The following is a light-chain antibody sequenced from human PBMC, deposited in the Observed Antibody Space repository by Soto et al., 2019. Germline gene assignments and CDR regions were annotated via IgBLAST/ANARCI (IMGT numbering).Light chain of an antibody. J-gene: IGKJ5*01. CDR3: HQYGISPPVT. CDR2: GAS. V-gene: IGKV3-20*01. Sequence: IVMTQSPGTLSLSPGERATLPCRASQSVSSSYLAWYQQKPGQAPRLLIYGASSRATGIPDRFSGSGSGTDFTLTLSRLEPEDFAMYYCHQYGISPPVTFGQGTRLEI. CDR1: QSVSSSY.